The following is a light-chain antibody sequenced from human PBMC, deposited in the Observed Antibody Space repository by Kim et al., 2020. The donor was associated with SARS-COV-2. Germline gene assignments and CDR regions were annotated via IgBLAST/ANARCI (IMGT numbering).Light chain of an antibody. V-gene: IGKV3-15*01. Sequence: VSPGERATLSCRASQSVSSNLAWYQQKPGQAPRLLIYGASTRATGIPGRFSGSGSGTEFTLTLSSLQSEDFAVYYCQQYNNWPLTFGGGTKVDIK. CDR2: GAS. CDR1: QSVSSN. CDR3: QQYNNWPLT. J-gene: IGKJ4*01.